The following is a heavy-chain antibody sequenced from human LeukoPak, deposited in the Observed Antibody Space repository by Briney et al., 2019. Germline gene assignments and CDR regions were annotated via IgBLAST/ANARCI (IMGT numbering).Heavy chain of an antibody. CDR1: GGTFSSYA. D-gene: IGHD2-15*01. CDR3: ASPTVKYCSGGSCYSDYYYYGMDV. J-gene: IGHJ6*02. CDR2: IIPIHGIA. Sequence: SVKVSCKASGGTFSSYAISWVRQAPGQGLEWMGRIIPIHGIANYAQKFQGRVTITADKSTSTAYMELSSLRSEDTAVYYCASPTVKYCSGGSCYSDYYYYGMDVWGQGTTVTVSS. V-gene: IGHV1-69*04.